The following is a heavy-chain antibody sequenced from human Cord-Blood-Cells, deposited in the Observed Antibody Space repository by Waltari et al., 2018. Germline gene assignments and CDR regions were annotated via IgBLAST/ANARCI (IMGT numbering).Heavy chain of an antibody. J-gene: IGHJ6*02. CDR1: GGSFSGYY. CDR2: INHSGSN. V-gene: IGHV4-34*01. Sequence: QVQLQQWGAGLLKPSETLSLTCAVYGGSFSGYYWSWIRQPPGKGLEGIWEINHSGSNNHHPSPKSRVTISVDTSKNQFSLKLSSVTAADTAVYYCAGGLATHGMDVWGQGTTVTVSS. CDR3: AGGLATHGMDV.